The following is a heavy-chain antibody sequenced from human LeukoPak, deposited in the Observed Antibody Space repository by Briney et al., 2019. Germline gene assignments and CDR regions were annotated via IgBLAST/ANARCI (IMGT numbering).Heavy chain of an antibody. J-gene: IGHJ5*02. Sequence: ASVKVSCKASGYTFTNNFMHWVRQAPGQGLEWIGIINPSGDNTWYAQKFQGRVTMTRDMATSTDYLEVSSLRSEDTAVYYCARDNSLRDTAWWFDPWGQGTLVTVSS. D-gene: IGHD5-24*01. CDR2: INPSGDNT. V-gene: IGHV1-46*01. CDR1: GYTFTNNF. CDR3: ARDNSLRDTAWWFDP.